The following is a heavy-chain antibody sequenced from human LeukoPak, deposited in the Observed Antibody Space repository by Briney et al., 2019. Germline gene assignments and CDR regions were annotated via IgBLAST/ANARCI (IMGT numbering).Heavy chain of an antibody. CDR2: IKPDGSEK. Sequence: GGSLRLSCAASAFTFRTYWMSWVRQAPGKGLEWVAMIKPDGSEKYYVDSVKGLFTISRDNAKNSLYLQMTSLRAEDTAVYYCTRDQGTHDYWGQGTLVTVSS. CDR1: AFTFRTYW. J-gene: IGHJ4*02. V-gene: IGHV3-7*05. CDR3: TRDQGTHDY.